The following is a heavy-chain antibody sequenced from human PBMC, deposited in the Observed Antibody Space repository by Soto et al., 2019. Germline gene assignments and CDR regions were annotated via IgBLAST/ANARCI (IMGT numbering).Heavy chain of an antibody. V-gene: IGHV4-59*02. D-gene: IGHD2-8*01. CDR3: ARDPGYCTNGVCPIFDF. J-gene: IGHJ4*02. Sequence: PSETLSLACTVSGDCVTNYFLSWMRQPPGKGLEWIGHIYHGGITNYSPSLRSRVTMSLDSSKNQFSINLSSVTAADTAVYFCARDPGYCTNGVCPIFDFWGQGLLVTVSS. CDR1: GDCVTNYF. CDR2: IYHGGIT.